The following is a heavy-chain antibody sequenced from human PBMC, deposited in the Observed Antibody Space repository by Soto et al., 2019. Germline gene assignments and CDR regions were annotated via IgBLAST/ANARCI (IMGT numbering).Heavy chain of an antibody. CDR1: GGTFSSYA. CDR2: IIPIFGTA. Sequence: PSVKVSCKASGGTFSSYAISWVRQAPGQGLEWMGGIIPIFGTANYAQKFQGRVTITADKSTSTAYMELSSLRSEDTAVYYCARRGPYSSSSQNDYWGQGTLVTVSS. J-gene: IGHJ4*02. D-gene: IGHD6-6*01. CDR3: ARRGPYSSSSQNDY. V-gene: IGHV1-69*06.